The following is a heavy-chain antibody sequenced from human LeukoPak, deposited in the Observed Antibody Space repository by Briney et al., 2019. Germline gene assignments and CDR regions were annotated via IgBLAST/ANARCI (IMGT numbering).Heavy chain of an antibody. CDR3: ARDYRGSYYFY. CDR2: ISGYSGNT. V-gene: IGHV1-18*01. J-gene: IGHJ4*02. CDR1: GYTFTTYG. D-gene: IGHD1-26*01. Sequence: GASVKVSCKASGYTFTTYGISWVRQAPGQGLEWVGWISGYSGNTDYAQKFQDRVTMTTDTSTSIAYMELRSLTSDDTAVYYCARDYRGSYYFYWGQGTLVTVSS.